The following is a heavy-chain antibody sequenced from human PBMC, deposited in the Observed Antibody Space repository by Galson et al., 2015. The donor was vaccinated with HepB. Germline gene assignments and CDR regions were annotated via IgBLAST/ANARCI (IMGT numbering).Heavy chain of an antibody. CDR3: AKDLFPYYYDSSGNNAFDI. D-gene: IGHD3-22*01. J-gene: IGHJ3*02. CDR2: ISGSGGST. Sequence: SLRLSCAASGFTFSSYAMSWVRQAPGKGLEWVSAISGSGGSTYYADSVKGRFTISRDNSKNTLYLQMNSLRAEDTAVYYCAKDLFPYYYDSSGNNAFDIWGQGTMVTVSS. V-gene: IGHV3-23*01. CDR1: GFTFSSYA.